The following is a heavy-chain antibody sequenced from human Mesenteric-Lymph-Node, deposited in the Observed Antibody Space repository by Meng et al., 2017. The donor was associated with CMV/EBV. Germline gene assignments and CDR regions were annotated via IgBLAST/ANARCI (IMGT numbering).Heavy chain of an antibody. CDR1: GFTFSDYY. J-gene: IGHJ4*02. CDR3: AQDLDTSGHFSFFDF. V-gene: IGHV3-30*18. CDR2: VSVDGRNQ. D-gene: IGHD3-22*01. Sequence: GESLKISCAASGFTFSDYYMNWVRQAPGKGLEWVAIVSVDGRNQYYAESVKGRFTISRDNSKNTLFLEMNSLRAEDTAAYYCAQDLDTSGHFSFFDFWGQGTLVTAPQ.